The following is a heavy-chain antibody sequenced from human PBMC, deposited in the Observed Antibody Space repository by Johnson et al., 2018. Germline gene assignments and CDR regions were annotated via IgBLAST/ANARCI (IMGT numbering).Heavy chain of an antibody. J-gene: IGHJ6*03. CDR2: MNPHTGNT. D-gene: IGHD1-20*01. V-gene: IGHV1-8*01. CDR1: GYTFTNHD. CDR3: TRGDDNFRTSYYYYMDV. Sequence: QVQLVQSGAEVRQPGASVKVSCKASGYTFTNHDINWVRQATGQGLEWMGWMNPHTGNTAYAQKFQGRVTMTRSNSIRTAYMELSSLTSGDTAVYYCTRGDDNFRTSYYYYMDVWGKGTPVTVSS.